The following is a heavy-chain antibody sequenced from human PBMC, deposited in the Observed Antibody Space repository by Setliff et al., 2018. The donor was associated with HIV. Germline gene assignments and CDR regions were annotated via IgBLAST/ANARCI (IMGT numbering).Heavy chain of an antibody. V-gene: IGHV4-39*01. CDR1: GVSVNNDDDY. CDR2: IHQSGTA. D-gene: IGHD1-26*01. Sequence: PSETLSLTCAVSGVSVNNDDDYWGWIRQPPGKGLEWIAIIHQSGTAHKRPSLKSRVTISIDTSENLFSLKLSGVPAADTAIYYCARQVGEGKWYLESWGHGTLVTVSS. J-gene: IGHJ4*01. CDR3: ARQVGEGKWYLES.